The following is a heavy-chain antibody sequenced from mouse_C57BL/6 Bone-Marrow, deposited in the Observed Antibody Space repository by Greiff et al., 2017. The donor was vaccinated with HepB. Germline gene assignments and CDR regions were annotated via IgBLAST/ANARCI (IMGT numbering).Heavy chain of an antibody. CDR3: ARPYIYYYGSPWYFDV. J-gene: IGHJ1*03. V-gene: IGHV1-61*01. CDR1: GYTFTSYW. D-gene: IGHD1-1*01. CDR2: IYPSDSET. Sequence: VQLQQSGAELVRPGSSVKLSCKASGYTFTSYWMDWVKQRPGQGLEWIGNIYPSDSETHYNQKFKDKATLTVDKSSSTAYMQLSSLTSEDSAVYYCARPYIYYYGSPWYFDVWGTGTTVTVSS.